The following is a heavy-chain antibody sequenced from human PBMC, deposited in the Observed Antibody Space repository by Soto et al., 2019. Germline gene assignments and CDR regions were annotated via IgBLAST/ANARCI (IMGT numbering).Heavy chain of an antibody. CDR2: IYHSGST. Sequence: SETLSLTCAVSGGSISSSNWWSWVRQPPGKGLEWIGEIYHSGSTNYNPSLKSRVTISVDKSKNQFSLKLSSVTAADTAVYYCASIRWLQFDIDYWGQGTLVTVSS. D-gene: IGHD5-12*01. V-gene: IGHV4-4*02. CDR1: GGSISSSNW. J-gene: IGHJ4*02. CDR3: ASIRWLQFDIDY.